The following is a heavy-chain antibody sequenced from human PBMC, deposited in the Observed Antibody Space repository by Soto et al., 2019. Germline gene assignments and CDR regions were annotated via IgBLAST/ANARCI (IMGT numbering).Heavy chain of an antibody. CDR2: INHSGST. CDR1: GGSFSGYY. V-gene: IGHV4-34*01. Sequence: QVQLQQWGAGLLKPSETLSLTCAVYGGSFSGYYWSWIRQPPGKGLEWIGEINHSGSTNYNPSLKSRVTISVDTSKNQFSLKLSSVTAADTAVYYCARGPFMVRGANRGDYYGMDVWGQGTTVTVAS. J-gene: IGHJ6*02. CDR3: ARGPFMVRGANRGDYYGMDV. D-gene: IGHD3-10*01.